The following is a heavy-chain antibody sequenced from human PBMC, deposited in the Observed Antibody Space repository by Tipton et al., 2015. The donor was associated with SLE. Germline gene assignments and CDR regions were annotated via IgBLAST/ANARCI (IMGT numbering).Heavy chain of an antibody. Sequence: TLSLTCTVSGYVISSGHYWGWLRQPPGKGLEWIGSIYHNGRNYYNPSLKSRVTTSIDTSNNRVSLRLYSVTAADTATYYCARDSGGAHSSNFFDYWGQGSLVTVSS. CDR3: ARDSGGAHSSNFFDY. CDR1: GYVISSGHY. J-gene: IGHJ4*02. D-gene: IGHD6-6*01. CDR2: IYHNGRN. V-gene: IGHV4-38-2*02.